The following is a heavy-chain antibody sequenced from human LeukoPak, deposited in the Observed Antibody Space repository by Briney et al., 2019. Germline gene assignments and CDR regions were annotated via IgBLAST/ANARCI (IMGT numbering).Heavy chain of an antibody. V-gene: IGHV4-34*01. CDR1: GGSMSNIYY. D-gene: IGHD3-3*01. CDR2: INHSGST. CDR3: ARQDFWSGYLNY. Sequence: ASETLSLTCNVSGGSMSNIYYWGWIRQPPGRGLEWIGEINHSGSTKYNPSLKSRVTISVDTSKSHFSLKLSSVTAADTAVYYCARQDFWSGYLNYWGQGTLVTVSS. J-gene: IGHJ4*02.